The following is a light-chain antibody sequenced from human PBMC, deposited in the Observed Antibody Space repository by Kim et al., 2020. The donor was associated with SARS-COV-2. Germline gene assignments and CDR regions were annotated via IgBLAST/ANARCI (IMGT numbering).Light chain of an antibody. V-gene: IGKV3-20*01. CDR2: GAS. CDR3: QQYGSSPYT. J-gene: IGKJ2*01. CDR1: QSVSSSY. Sequence: SPGERATLSCRASQSVSSSYLAWYQQKPGQAPRLLIYGASSRATGIPDRFSGRGSGTDFTLTISRLEPEDFAVYYCQQYGSSPYTFGQGTKLEI.